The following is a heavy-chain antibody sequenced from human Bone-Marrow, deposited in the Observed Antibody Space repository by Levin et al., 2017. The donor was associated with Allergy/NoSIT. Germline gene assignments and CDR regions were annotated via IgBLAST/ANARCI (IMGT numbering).Heavy chain of an antibody. V-gene: IGHV3-7*01. D-gene: IGHD2-2*02. CDR3: ARDKYGFVKAIEFYFDY. J-gene: IGHJ4*02. CDR2: IKQDGGEK. Sequence: GGSLRLSCAASGFTFSNYWMSWVRQAPGKGLEWVANIKQDGGEKYYVDSVKGRFTISRDNAKNSLYLQMNSLRAEDTAVYYCARDKYGFVKAIEFYFDYWGQGALVSVSS. CDR1: GFTFSNYW.